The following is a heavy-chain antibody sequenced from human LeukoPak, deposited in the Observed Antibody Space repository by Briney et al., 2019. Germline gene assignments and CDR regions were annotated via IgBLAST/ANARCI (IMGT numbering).Heavy chain of an antibody. CDR3: AKEGRSLQTY. V-gene: IGHV3-7*03. J-gene: IGHJ4*02. CDR1: GFTVSHYY. CDR2: IKEDGTET. D-gene: IGHD5-24*01. Sequence: GGSLRLSCAASGFTVSHYYMSWVRQAPGKGLEWVANIKEDGTETYYVDSVKGRFTISRDNAKNSLYLQMNSLRVEDTAVYYCAKEGRSLQTYWGQGTLVTVSS.